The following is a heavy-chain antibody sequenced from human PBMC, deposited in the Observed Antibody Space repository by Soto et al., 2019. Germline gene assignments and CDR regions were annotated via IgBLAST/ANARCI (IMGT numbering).Heavy chain of an antibody. CDR1: GFTFRGYA. D-gene: IGHD2-8*01. CDR3: SKAKWANHPPFGR. J-gene: IGHJ4*02. V-gene: IGHV3-23*01. Sequence: EEQLLESGGGLAQPGGSLRLSCAASGFTFRGYAMSWVRQAPGKGPEWVSGISGSGDSTYHAKSVKGRFIISRDNSKNPLYLEKNRLRAGDTARNFCSKAKWANHPPFGRRGQGTLVAVSS. CDR2: ISGSGDST.